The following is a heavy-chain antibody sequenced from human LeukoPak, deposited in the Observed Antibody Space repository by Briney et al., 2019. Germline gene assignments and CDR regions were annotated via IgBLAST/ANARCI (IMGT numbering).Heavy chain of an antibody. D-gene: IGHD6-13*01. V-gene: IGHV4-30-2*01. CDR1: GDSISSGGYS. J-gene: IGHJ5*02. CDR2: IYHSGIT. CDR3: ARDRYSSSRRWYDP. Sequence: SETLSLTCAVSGDSISSGGYSWSWIRQPPGKGLEWIGYIYHSGITYYNPSLKSRVTISVDTSKNQFSLKLSSVTAADTAVYYCARDRYSSSRRWYDPWGQGTLVTVSS.